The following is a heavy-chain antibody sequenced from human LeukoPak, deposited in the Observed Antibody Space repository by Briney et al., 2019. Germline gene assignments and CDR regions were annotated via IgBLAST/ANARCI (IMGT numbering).Heavy chain of an antibody. D-gene: IGHD5-18*01. CDR2: ISNDGSKK. Sequence: SGGSLRLSCAASGFTFSSYGMHWVRQAPGKGLEWVAVISNDGSKKYYADSVKGRFTISRDNSKNTLSLQVSSLRAEDTAVYYCAKDRYSYAFEYSDSWGRGTLVTVSS. CDR3: AKDRYSYAFEYSDS. V-gene: IGHV3-30*18. CDR1: GFTFSSYG. J-gene: IGHJ4*02.